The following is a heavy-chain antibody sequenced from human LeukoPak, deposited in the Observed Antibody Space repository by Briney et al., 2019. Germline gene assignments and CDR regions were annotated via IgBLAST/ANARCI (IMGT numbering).Heavy chain of an antibody. J-gene: IGHJ4*02. CDR2: INPNSGGT. CDR3: ARYYYDSSGYYPLAY. CDR1: GYTFTGYY. Sequence: ASVKVSCKASGYTFTGYYMHWVRQAPGQGLEWMGWINPNSGGTNYAQKFQGRVTMTRDTSISTAYMELSRLRSDDTAVYYCARYYYDSSGYYPLAYWGQGTLVTVSS. V-gene: IGHV1-2*02. D-gene: IGHD3-22*01.